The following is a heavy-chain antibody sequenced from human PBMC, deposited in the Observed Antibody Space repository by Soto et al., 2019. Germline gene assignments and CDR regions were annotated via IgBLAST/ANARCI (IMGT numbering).Heavy chain of an antibody. CDR1: GFTFSSYG. J-gene: IGHJ4*02. V-gene: IGHV3-30*18. Sequence: GGSLRLSCAVSGFTFSSYGMHWVRQAPGKGLEWVAVISYDGSNKYYADSVKGRFTISRDNSKNTLYLQMNSLRAEDTAVYYCAKVPGTGVDYWGQGTLVTVSS. D-gene: IGHD2-8*02. CDR2: ISYDGSNK. CDR3: AKVPGTGVDY.